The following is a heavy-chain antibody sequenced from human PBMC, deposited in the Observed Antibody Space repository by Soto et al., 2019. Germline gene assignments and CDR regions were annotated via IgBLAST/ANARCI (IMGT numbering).Heavy chain of an antibody. D-gene: IGHD2-21*02. V-gene: IGHV1-46*01. Sequence: QVQLMQSGAEVKKPGASVKVSCKASGDTFTEYYIHWVRQAPGQGLEWMGTVNPSGGHTTYAQHFLGRVTMTRDTSTSTLYMELTSLTSEDTPVYYCARGGHVVVVTAALDYWGQGTLVTVSS. CDR1: GDTFTEYY. J-gene: IGHJ4*02. CDR2: VNPSGGHT. CDR3: ARGGHVVVVTAALDY.